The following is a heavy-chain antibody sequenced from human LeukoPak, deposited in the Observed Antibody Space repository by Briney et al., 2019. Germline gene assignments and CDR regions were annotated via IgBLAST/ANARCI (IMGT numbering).Heavy chain of an antibody. CDR1: GLTFGGYY. D-gene: IGHD5-24*01. V-gene: IGHV3-11*04. CDR2: ISSSSDNM. Sequence: GGSLRLSCAASGLTFGGYYMTWIRQAPGKGLEWVSYISSSSDNMYYVDSVKGRFTISRDNAKNSLYLQMNSLRAEDTAVYYCARYNYGRGDYWGQGTLVTVSS. J-gene: IGHJ4*02. CDR3: ARYNYGRGDY.